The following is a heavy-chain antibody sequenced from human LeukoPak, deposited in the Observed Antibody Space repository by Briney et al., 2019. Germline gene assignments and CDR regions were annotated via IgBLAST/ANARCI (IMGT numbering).Heavy chain of an antibody. J-gene: IGHJ4*02. CDR2: IGGRADTT. V-gene: IGHV3-23*01. CDR1: GFPFSHSA. D-gene: IGHD4/OR15-4a*01. CDR3: ARRDAANSKGLDF. Sequence: PGGALRLSCAASGFPFSHSAMSWVRQAPGKGLEWVSAIGGRADTTYYADSVKGRFTTSRDNAKDTLYLQMNSLRADDTAVYYCARRDAANSKGLDFWGQGTLVTVSS.